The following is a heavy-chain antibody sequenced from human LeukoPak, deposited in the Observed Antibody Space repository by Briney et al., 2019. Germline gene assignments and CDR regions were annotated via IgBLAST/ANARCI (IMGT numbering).Heavy chain of an antibody. V-gene: IGHV1-8*01. D-gene: IGHD3-22*01. CDR3: AREGDYYDSSGYYYGY. J-gene: IGHJ4*02. Sequence: ASVKVSCKASGYTFTSYDISWVRQATGQGLEWMGWMNPNSGDTGYARKFQGRVTLTRNPSISTAYMELSSLRSDDTAVYYCAREGDYYDSSGYYYGYWGQGTLVTVSS. CDR1: GYTFTSYD. CDR2: MNPNSGDT.